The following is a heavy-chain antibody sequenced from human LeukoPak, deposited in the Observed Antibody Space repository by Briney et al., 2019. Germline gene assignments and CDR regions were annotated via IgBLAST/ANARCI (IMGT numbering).Heavy chain of an antibody. J-gene: IGHJ4*02. CDR2: IYYTGNT. CDR3: AGERQFFGESH. V-gene: IGHV4-59*01. CDR1: GGSITSYY. Sequence: SETLSPTCTVSGGSITSYYWSWIRQPPGKGLEWIGYIYYTGNTNYNPSVKSRVTMSVDTSKNQISLRLTSVTAADTAVYYCAGERQFFGESHWGKGTLVTVSS. D-gene: IGHD3-10*01.